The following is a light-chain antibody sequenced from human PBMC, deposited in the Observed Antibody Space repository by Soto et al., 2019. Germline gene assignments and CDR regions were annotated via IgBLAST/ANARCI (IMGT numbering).Light chain of an antibody. CDR2: WAS. CDR3: QQYYGTPLT. Sequence: DIGMTQSPDALGVSLVYGATINSKSILSLLYSTNNHNYLAWYQQNPGQPPKALTYWASTRGPGVPDRFSGSGSGTDFTLTTNSLQADDAAVYYCQQYYGTPLTFAGGTRWIS. CDR1: LSLLYSTNNHNY. J-gene: IGKJ4*01. V-gene: IGKV4-1*01.